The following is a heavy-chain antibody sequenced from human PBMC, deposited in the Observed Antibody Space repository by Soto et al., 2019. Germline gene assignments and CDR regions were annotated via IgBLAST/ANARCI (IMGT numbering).Heavy chain of an antibody. Sequence: ASETLSLTCTVSGGSISSSSYYWGWIRQPPGKGLEWIGSIYYSGSTYYNPSLKSRVTISVDTSKNQFSLKLSSVTAADTAVYYWARPLTASTTEDDWGQGTLVTVSS. CDR3: ARPLTASTTEDD. J-gene: IGHJ4*02. CDR1: GGSISSSSYY. V-gene: IGHV4-39*01. CDR2: IYYSGST. D-gene: IGHD4-4*01.